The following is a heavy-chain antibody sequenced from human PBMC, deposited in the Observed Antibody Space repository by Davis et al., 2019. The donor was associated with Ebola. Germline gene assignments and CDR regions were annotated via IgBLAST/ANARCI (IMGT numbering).Heavy chain of an antibody. Sequence: SVKVSCKASGGTFSSYAISWVRQAPGQGLEWMGGIIPMFRSANYAEKFRGRLIITADDSTRTVYMDLSSLRSEDSAVYYCARVRTGYYYDSSDSPSWFDPWGQGTPVTVSS. J-gene: IGHJ5*02. D-gene: IGHD3-22*01. CDR2: IIPMFRSA. V-gene: IGHV1-69*13. CDR3: ARVRTGYYYDSSDSPSWFDP. CDR1: GGTFSSYA.